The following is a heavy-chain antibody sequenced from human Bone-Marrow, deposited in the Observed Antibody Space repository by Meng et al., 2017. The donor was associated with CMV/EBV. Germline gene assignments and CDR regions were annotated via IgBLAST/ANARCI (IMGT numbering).Heavy chain of an antibody. CDR2: ISSSSSYI. D-gene: IGHD4-23*01. J-gene: IGHJ3*02. CDR1: GFTFSSYS. Sequence: GGPLRLSCAASGFTFSSYSMNWVRQAPGKGLEWVSSISSSSSYIYYADTVKGRFTISRDNAKNSLYLQMHSLRAEDTAVYYCAKLGWGDYGGKSSLAGAFDIWGQGTMVTVSS. V-gene: IGHV3-21*01. CDR3: AKLGWGDYGGKSSLAGAFDI.